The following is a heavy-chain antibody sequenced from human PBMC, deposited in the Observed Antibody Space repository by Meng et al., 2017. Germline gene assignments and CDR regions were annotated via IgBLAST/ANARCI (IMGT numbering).Heavy chain of an antibody. V-gene: IGHV1-2*06. CDR3: ARGLYGSGSPREYFDY. D-gene: IGHD3-10*01. CDR1: VTTLSGSY. Sequence: QVQPGRSWARVTGAWTMGTGSCKASVTTLSGSYMPGVRPAPGQGLGWMGRINPNSGGTNYAQKLQGRDTMTRDTSISTAYMELSRLGSDDTAVYYCARGLYGSGSPREYFDYWGQGTLVTVSS. J-gene: IGHJ4*02. CDR2: INPNSGGT.